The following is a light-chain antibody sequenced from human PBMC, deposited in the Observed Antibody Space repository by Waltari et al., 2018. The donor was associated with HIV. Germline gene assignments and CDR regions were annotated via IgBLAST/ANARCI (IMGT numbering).Light chain of an antibody. CDR2: EHD. J-gene: IGLJ1*01. V-gene: IGLV6-57*04. CDR1: SGRIAVDY. Sequence: NFMLTQPHSVSGSPGKTLTISCTRSSGRIAVDYVQWYQQRPGSAPTTVIYEHDQRPSGVPDRFSGSIDSSSNSASLTISGLKTEDEADYYCQSSDSINYVFGSGTRVTVL. CDR3: QSSDSINYV.